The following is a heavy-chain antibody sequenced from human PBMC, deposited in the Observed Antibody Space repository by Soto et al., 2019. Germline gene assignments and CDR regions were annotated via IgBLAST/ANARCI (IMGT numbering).Heavy chain of an antibody. CDR1: GYSFTTYR. J-gene: IGHJ3*02. V-gene: IGHV5-51*01. D-gene: IGHD6-13*01. CDR2: IYPGDSET. CDR3: ARQRIEAAFDAFDI. Sequence: EVQLVQSGAEVKKPGESLKISCKGSGYSFTTYRIGWIRQMPGKGLEWMGIIYPGDSETRYSPSFQGQVTISADKSNTTAYLQWSGLKASDTSMYHCARQRIEAAFDAFDIWGQGTMVTVSS.